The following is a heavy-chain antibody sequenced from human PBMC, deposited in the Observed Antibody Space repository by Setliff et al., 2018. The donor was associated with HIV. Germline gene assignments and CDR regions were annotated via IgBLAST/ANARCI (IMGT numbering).Heavy chain of an antibody. V-gene: IGHV3-21*04. CDR2: ISSSSSYI. CDR3: AREQYYYDTSGYYRGSAFDF. CDR1: GFTFSSYS. J-gene: IGHJ4*02. D-gene: IGHD3-22*01. Sequence: PGGSLRLSCAASGFTFSSYSMNWVRQAPGKGLEWVSSISSSSSYIYYADSVKGRFTISRDNAKNSLYLQMDSLRAEDTAVYYCAREQYYYDTSGYYRGSAFDFWGQGTLVTVSS.